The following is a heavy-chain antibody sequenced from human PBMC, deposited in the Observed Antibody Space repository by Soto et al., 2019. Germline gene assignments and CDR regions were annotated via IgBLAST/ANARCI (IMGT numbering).Heavy chain of an antibody. D-gene: IGHD7-27*01. CDR1: GGSINSYF. J-gene: IGHJ5*02. V-gene: IGHV4-59*08. CDR2: IQDSGST. Sequence: SETLSLTCTVSGGSINSYFLSWIRPPPGKGLEWIGNIQDSGSTKYNPSLESRVTMSVDTSKNQFSLKLNSVTAADTAVYYCARYRLPGGKNWLDPWGQGILVTVSS. CDR3: ARYRLPGGKNWLDP.